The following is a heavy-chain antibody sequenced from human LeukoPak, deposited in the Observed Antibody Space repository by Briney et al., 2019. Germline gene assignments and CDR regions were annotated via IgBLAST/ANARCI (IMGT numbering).Heavy chain of an antibody. CDR3: ARGLHDRSWYGAH. Sequence: GGSLRLSCAASGFTVSDYTMQWVRQTPGKGLEWVALLPPDGSYQYYADSLKGRFTISRDNFKNALYLQMNSLRLEDTAVYYCARGLHDRSWYGAHWGQGTLLSVSS. D-gene: IGHD6-13*01. V-gene: IGHV3-30*04. J-gene: IGHJ4*02. CDR2: LPPDGSYQ. CDR1: GFTVSDYT.